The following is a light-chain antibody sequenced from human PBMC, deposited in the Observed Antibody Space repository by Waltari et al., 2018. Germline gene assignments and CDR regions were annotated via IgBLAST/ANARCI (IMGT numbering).Light chain of an antibody. CDR3: QQYNNWPRT. J-gene: IGKJ1*01. V-gene: IGKV3-15*01. CDR1: QSVSSN. Sequence: EIVMTQSPATLSVSPEERATLSCRASQSVSSNLAWYHQRPVQTPRLLIYGASTRATGIPARFSGSGSRTEFTLTISSLQSEDFAVYYCQQYNNWPRTFGQGTKVEIK. CDR2: GAS.